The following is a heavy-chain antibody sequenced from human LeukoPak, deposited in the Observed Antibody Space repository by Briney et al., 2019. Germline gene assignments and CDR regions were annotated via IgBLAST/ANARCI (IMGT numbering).Heavy chain of an antibody. D-gene: IGHD2-15*01. CDR3: AKQLGYCSDGSCYFPY. J-gene: IGHJ4*02. Sequence: GGSLRLSCAASGFTFSGYAMSWVRQAPGKGLEWVSVISGSGGSTYYADSVKGRFTISRDNSKNTLYLQMNSLRAEDTAVYYCAKQLGYCSDGSCYFPYWGQGTLVTVSS. V-gene: IGHV3-23*01. CDR1: GFTFSGYA. CDR2: ISGSGGST.